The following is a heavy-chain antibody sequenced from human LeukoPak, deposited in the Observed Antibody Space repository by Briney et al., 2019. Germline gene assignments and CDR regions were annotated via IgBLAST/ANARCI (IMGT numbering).Heavy chain of an antibody. J-gene: IGHJ4*02. CDR1: GFTFSSYG. CDR3: ARESTAQPFDY. Sequence: QPGRSLRLSCVASGFTFSSYGMHWVRQAPGKGLEWVAVIWYDGSNKYYADSVKGRFTISRDNSKNTLYLQMNSLRAEDTAVYYCARESTAQPFDYWGQGTLVTVSS. V-gene: IGHV3-33*01. CDR2: IWYDGSNK. D-gene: IGHD2-2*01.